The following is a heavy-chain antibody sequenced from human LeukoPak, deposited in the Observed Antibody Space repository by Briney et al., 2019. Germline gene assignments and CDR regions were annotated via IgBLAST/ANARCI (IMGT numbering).Heavy chain of an antibody. CDR1: GFAFSSYS. CDR2: ISSDSRYI. CDR3: TTERSTSCYSGPLCDF. D-gene: IGHD2-2*01. V-gene: IGHV3-21*03. Sequence: GGSLRLSCAASGFAFSSYSMNWVRQAPGKGLEWVSSISSDSRYIFYAEPVKGRFTISRDNAENSLYLQMNSLKTEDTAVYYRTTERSTSCYSGPLCDFWGQGTLVTVSS. J-gene: IGHJ4*02.